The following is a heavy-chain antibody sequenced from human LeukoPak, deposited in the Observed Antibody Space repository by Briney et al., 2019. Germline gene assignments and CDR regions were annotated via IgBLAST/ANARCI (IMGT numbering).Heavy chain of an antibody. V-gene: IGHV3-23*01. CDR1: GFTFSSYA. D-gene: IGHD6-13*01. J-gene: IGHJ4*02. CDR2: ISTSGGST. Sequence: GGSLRLSCAASGFTFSSYAMNWVRQAPGKGLEWVSGISTSGGSTYYADSVKGRFAISRDNSKNTLYLQMNSLRAEDTAVYYCAKARYSSSWYYFDYWGQGTLVTVSS. CDR3: AKARYSSSWYYFDY.